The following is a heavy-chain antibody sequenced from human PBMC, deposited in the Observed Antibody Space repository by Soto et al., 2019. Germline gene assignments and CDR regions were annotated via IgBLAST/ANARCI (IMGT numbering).Heavy chain of an antibody. CDR2: IRHSGST. CDR1: GGSFY. CDR3: ARGGGDYDYAVDV. J-gene: IGHJ6*02. Sequence: QVQLQQWGAGLLKPSETLSLKCAVYGGSFYWTWIRQPPGKGLEWIGEIRHSGSTNYNPSLKSRVSISIDRSKSQVSLTVYSVTAADTAVYYCARGGGDYDYAVDVWGQGTTVTVSS. V-gene: IGHV4-34*01. D-gene: IGHD4-17*01.